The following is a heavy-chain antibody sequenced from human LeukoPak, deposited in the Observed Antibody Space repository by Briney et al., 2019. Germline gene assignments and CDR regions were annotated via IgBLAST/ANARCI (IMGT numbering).Heavy chain of an antibody. V-gene: IGHV6-1*01. D-gene: IGHD1-26*01. CDR2: TYYRSKWYN. CDR3: ARAGWDPPYYYYYMDV. CDR1: GDSVSSNSAA. J-gene: IGHJ6*03. Sequence: SQTLSLTCDISGDSVSSNSAAWNWIRQSPSRGLEWLGRTYYRSKWYNDYAVSVKSRITINPDTSKNQFSLQLNSVTPEDTAVYYCARAGWDPPYYYYYMDVWGKGTTVTVSS.